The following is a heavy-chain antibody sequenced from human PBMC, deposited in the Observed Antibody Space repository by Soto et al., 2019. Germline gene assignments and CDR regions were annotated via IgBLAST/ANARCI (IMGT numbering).Heavy chain of an antibody. D-gene: IGHD1-26*01. Sequence: QVQLVQSGAEVKKPGASVKVSCKASGSTFTSYGISWVRQAPGQGLAWRAWISAYNGNTTYAQKLQGRVTMTTDTPTSTAYMEQRSLRSDDTAVYYCARCGSSTCYYYDGMDVWGQGTTVTVSS. CDR3: ARCGSSTCYYYDGMDV. CDR2: ISAYNGNT. CDR1: GSTFTSYG. V-gene: IGHV1-18*01. J-gene: IGHJ6*02.